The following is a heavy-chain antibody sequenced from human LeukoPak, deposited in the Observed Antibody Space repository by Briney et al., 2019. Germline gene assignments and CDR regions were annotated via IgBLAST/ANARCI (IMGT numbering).Heavy chain of an antibody. J-gene: IGHJ4*02. D-gene: IGHD2-21*02. CDR3: ARGPVVTATIAPLDY. CDR1: GFSFSSYG. V-gene: IGHV3-23*01. Sequence: GGSLRLSCAASGFSFSSYGMSWVRQAPGKGLEWVSVISGRGGSTYYADSVKGRFTISRDNSKNTLYLQMNSLRAEDTAVYYCARGPVVTATIAPLDYGGRGTLSPSPQ. CDR2: ISGRGGST.